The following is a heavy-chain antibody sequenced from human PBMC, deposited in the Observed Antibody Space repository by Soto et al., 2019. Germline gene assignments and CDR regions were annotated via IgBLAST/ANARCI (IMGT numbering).Heavy chain of an antibody. CDR2: ISWNSGSI. CDR1: GFTFDDYA. Sequence: PGGSLRLSCAASGFTFDDYAMHWVRQAPGKGLEWVSGISWNSGSIGYADSVKGRLTLTRDTPGNTAYLELNSLISEDTAVYYCATPQDYDGCLDSWGQGTLVTVSS. J-gene: IGHJ4*02. CDR3: ATPQDYDGCLDS. D-gene: IGHD3-22*01. V-gene: IGHV3-9*01.